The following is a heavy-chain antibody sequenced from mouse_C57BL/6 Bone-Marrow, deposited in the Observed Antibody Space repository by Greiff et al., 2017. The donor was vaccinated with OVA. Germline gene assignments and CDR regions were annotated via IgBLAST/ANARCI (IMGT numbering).Heavy chain of an antibody. CDR1: GYTFTSYW. CDR2: IYPSDSET. CDR3: ARRNYGYYFDY. D-gene: IGHD1-1*01. Sequence: QVQLQQPGAELVRPGSSVKLSCKASGYTFTSYWMDWVKQRPGQGLEWIGNIYPSDSETHYNQKFKDKATLTVDKSSSTAYMQLSSLTSEDSAVYYCARRNYGYYFDYWGQGTTLTVSS. J-gene: IGHJ2*01. V-gene: IGHV1-61*01.